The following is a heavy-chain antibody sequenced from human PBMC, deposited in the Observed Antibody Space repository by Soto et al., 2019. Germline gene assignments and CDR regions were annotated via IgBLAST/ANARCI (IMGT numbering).Heavy chain of an antibody. CDR3: ARDPPTFLSRQYCSGGSCYG. D-gene: IGHD2-15*01. CDR1: GGTFSSYT. Sequence: QVQLVQSGAEVKKPGSSVKVSCKASGGTFSSYTISWVRQAPGQGLEWMGRIIPILGIANYAQKFQGRVTITADKSTSTAYMELSSLRSEDTAVYYCARDPPTFLSRQYCSGGSCYGWGQGTLVTVSS. J-gene: IGHJ4*02. CDR2: IIPILGIA. V-gene: IGHV1-69*08.